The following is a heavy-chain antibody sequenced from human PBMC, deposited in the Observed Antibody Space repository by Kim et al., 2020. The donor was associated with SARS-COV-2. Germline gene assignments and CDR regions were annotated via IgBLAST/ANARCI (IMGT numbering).Heavy chain of an antibody. D-gene: IGHD6-13*01. CDR3: ARGGYSSSWSFLYYYFMDV. CDR1: GFTFSDYY. J-gene: IGHJ6*03. CDR2: ISISGSTI. V-gene: IGHV3-11*01. Sequence: GGSLRLSCAASGFTFSDYYMSWIRQAPGKGLEWVSYISISGSTIYYADSVKGRFTISRDNAKNSLYLQMNSLRAEDTAVYYCARGGYSSSWSFLYYYFMDVWGKGTTVTVSS.